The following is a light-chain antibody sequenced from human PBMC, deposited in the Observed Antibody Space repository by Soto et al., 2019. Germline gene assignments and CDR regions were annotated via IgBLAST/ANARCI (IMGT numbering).Light chain of an antibody. J-gene: IGKJ3*01. V-gene: IGKV3-20*01. CDR2: SAS. Sequence: EIVLTQSPVTLSLSPGERATLSCRASQSLSINSLAWYQQKPGQSPRLLVYSASTRDTGIPDRFRGSGSGTDFALTISSLEPEDFAMYYCQQYDGSPLTFGPGTKVDIK. CDR1: QSLSINS. CDR3: QQYDGSPLT.